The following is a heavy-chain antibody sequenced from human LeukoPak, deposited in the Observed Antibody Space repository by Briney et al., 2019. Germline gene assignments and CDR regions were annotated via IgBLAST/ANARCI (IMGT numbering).Heavy chain of an antibody. CDR1: GGTFISYA. CDR3: ARENGLYYDFWSGPRPHYYYGMDV. J-gene: IGHJ6*02. CDR2: IIPILGIA. Sequence: ASVKVSCKASGGTFISYAISWVRQAPGQGLEWMGRIIPILGIANYAQKFQGRVTITADKSTSTAYMELSSLRSEDTAVYYCARENGLYYDFWSGPRPHYYYGMDVWGQGTTVTVSS. D-gene: IGHD3-3*01. V-gene: IGHV1-69*04.